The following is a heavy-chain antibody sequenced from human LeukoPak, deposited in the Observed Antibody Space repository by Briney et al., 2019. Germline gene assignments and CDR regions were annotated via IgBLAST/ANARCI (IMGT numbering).Heavy chain of an antibody. CDR3: AKANWVSNADAVW. J-gene: IGHJ4*02. D-gene: IGHD1-1*01. V-gene: IGHV3-23*01. Sequence: ARSLRLSCADPGFTFSSYAMSWVRQAPGKGLEWVSAISGSGGSTYYADSVKGRFTLSRDDSRNTVYLQLNNLRVEDTARYYCAKANWVSNADAVWWGQGTQVTVSS. CDR2: ISGSGGST. CDR1: GFTFSSYA.